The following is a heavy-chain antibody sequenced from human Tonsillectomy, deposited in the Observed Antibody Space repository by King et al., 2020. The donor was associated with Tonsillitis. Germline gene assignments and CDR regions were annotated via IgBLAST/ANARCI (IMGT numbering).Heavy chain of an antibody. CDR1: GFVFGSFG. CDR3: AKDSYYDSSGSLDY. Sequence: QVQLVESGGGVVQPGRSLRLSCAASGFVFGSFGMHWDRQTPGKGLEWVAVISSDGSKISYGNSVRGRFTISKDNTENMLHLEMSSLRPEDTAVYFCAKDSYYDSSGSLDYWGQGTLVTVSS. J-gene: IGHJ4*02. CDR2: ISSDGSKI. V-gene: IGHV3-30*18. D-gene: IGHD3-22*01.